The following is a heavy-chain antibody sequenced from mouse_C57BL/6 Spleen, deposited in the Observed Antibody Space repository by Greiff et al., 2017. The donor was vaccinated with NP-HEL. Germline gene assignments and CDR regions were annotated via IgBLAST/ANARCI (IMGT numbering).Heavy chain of an antibody. CDR3: ARDRDGGWFAY. CDR2: ISDGGSYT. CDR1: GFTFSSYA. Sequence: DVKLVESGGGLVKPGGSLKLSCAASGFTFSSYAMSWVRQTPEKRLEWVATISDGGSYTYYPDNVKGRFTISRDNAKNNLYLQMSHLKSEDTAMYYCARDRDGGWFAYWGQGTLVTVSA. V-gene: IGHV5-4*01. J-gene: IGHJ3*01.